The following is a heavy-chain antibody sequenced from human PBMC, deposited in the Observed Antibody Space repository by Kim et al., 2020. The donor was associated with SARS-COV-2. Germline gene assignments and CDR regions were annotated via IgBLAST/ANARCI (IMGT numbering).Heavy chain of an antibody. D-gene: IGHD3-22*01. J-gene: IGHJ3*02. V-gene: IGHV4-61*01. CDR3: ARDRVDYYDSSGADAFDI. CDR1: GGSVSSGSYY. CDR2: IYYSGST. Sequence: SETLSLTCTVSGGSVSSGSYYWSWIRQPPGKGLEWIGYIYYSGSTNYNPSLKSRVTISVDTSKNQFSLKLSSVTAADTAVYYCARDRVDYYDSSGADAFDIWGQGTMVTVSS.